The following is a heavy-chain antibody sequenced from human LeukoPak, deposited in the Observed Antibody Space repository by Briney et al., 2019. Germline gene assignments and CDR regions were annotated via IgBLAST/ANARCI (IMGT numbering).Heavy chain of an antibody. CDR3: AKSGRSGSYFLGAFDI. Sequence: TGGSLRLSCAASGFTFSSYAMSWVRQAPGKGLEWVSAISGSGGSTYYADSVKGRFTVSRDNSKNTPYLQMNSLRAEDTAVYYCAKSGRSGSYFLGAFDIWGQGTMVTVSS. V-gene: IGHV3-23*01. D-gene: IGHD1-26*01. J-gene: IGHJ3*02. CDR1: GFTFSSYA. CDR2: ISGSGGST.